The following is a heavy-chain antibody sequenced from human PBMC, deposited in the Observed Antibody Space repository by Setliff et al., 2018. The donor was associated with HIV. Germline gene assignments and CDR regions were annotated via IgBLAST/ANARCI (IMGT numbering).Heavy chain of an antibody. Sequence: ASVKVSCKASGYTFSNYAMHRVRQAPGQRPEWMGWINADNGNTKYSQKFQGRVTITRDTSASTAYMELSSLRSEDTAVYYCAREFSSSWYDWFDPWGQGTLVTVSS. CDR3: AREFSSSWYDWFDP. V-gene: IGHV1-3*01. J-gene: IGHJ5*02. CDR1: GYTFSNYA. D-gene: IGHD6-13*01. CDR2: INADNGNT.